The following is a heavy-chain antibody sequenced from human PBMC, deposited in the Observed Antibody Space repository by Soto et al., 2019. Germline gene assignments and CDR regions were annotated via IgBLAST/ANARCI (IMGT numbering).Heavy chain of an antibody. V-gene: IGHV3-11*01. D-gene: IGHD6-6*01. CDR1: GFTFRDYD. Sequence: QVQLVESGGGLVRPGGSLRLSCAASGFTFRDYDMSWIRQAPGKGLEWVSCISSSGTVTYYADSVKGRFTISRDNAKNSLYVEMNSLRVEDTAFYYCARKGTRAARPNHWCAGTLVTVSS. CDR2: ISSSGTVT. CDR3: ARKGTRAARPNH. J-gene: IGHJ4*02.